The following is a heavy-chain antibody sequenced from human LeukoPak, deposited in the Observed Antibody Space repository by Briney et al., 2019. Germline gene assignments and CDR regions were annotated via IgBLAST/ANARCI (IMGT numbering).Heavy chain of an antibody. CDR2: IRYDGSNK. CDR1: GFTFSSYG. D-gene: IGHD3-16*02. V-gene: IGHV3-30*02. Sequence: PGGSLRLSCAASGFTFSSYGMHWVRQAPGKGLEWVAFIRYDGSNKYYADSVKGGFTISRDNSKNTLYLQMNSLRAEDTAVYYCAKEVLKEFSPTYYFDYWGQGTLVTVSS. J-gene: IGHJ4*02. CDR3: AKEVLKEFSPTYYFDY.